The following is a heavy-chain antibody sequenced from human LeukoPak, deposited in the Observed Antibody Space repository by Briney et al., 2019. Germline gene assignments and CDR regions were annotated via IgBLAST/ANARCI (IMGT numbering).Heavy chain of an antibody. V-gene: IGHV4-39*01. J-gene: IGHJ4*02. CDR1: GGSISSSSYY. D-gene: IGHD2-15*01. CDR3: ARITVVTGYSFDY. CDR2: IYYSGST. Sequence: SEALSLTCTVSGGSISSSSYYWGWIRQPPGKGLEWIGSIYYSGSTYYNPSLKSRVTISVDTSKNQFSLKLSSVTAADTAVYYCARITVVTGYSFDYWGPGTLVPVSS.